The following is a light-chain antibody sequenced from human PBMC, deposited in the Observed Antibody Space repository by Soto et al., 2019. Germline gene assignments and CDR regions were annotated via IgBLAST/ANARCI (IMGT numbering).Light chain of an antibody. J-gene: IGLJ3*02. CDR3: QSYDRNLRGWV. CDR2: GNI. V-gene: IGLV1-40*01. Sequence: QSVLAQPPSVSGAPGQRVTISCSKIGAAYDVHWYQQLPGTAPKLLIFGNIRRPSGVPDRFSGAKSGTSASLAITGLQAEDEADYYCQSYDRNLRGWVFGGGTKLTVL. CDR1: SKIGAAYD.